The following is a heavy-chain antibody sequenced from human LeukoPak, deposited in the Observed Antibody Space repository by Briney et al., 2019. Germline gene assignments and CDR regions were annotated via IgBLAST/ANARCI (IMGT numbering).Heavy chain of an antibody. V-gene: IGHV4-4*07. J-gene: IGHJ4*02. D-gene: IGHD6-19*01. CDR2: IYTSGST. CDR1: GGSISSYY. Sequence: SETLSLTCTVSGGSISSYYWSWIRQPAGKGLEWIGRIYTSGSTNYNPSLKSRVTMSVDTSKNQFSLKLSSVTDADTAVYYCARGGSGWYRPGYYFDYWGLGTLVTVSS. CDR3: ARGGSGWYRPGYYFDY.